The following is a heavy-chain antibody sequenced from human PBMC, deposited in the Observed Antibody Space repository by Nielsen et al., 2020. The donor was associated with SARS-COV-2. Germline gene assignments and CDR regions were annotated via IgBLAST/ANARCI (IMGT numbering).Heavy chain of an antibody. CDR3: ARDPGLDYFDY. CDR2: INSDGRST. V-gene: IGHV3-74*01. Sequence: EGPLRLSCAASAFTFSTYWMHWVRQAPGKGLVWVSRINSDGRSTSFADSVKGRFTISRDNAKNTLYLQMNSLRAEDTAVYYCARDPGLDYFDYWGQGTLVTVSS. CDR1: AFTFSTYW. D-gene: IGHD6-6*01. J-gene: IGHJ4*02.